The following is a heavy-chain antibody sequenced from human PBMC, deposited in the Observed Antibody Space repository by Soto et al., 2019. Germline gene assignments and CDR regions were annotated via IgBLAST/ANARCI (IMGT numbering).Heavy chain of an antibody. V-gene: IGHV1-18*04. J-gene: IGHJ3*02. CDR1: GYTFTSYG. Sequence: GPSVKVSCKASGYTFTSYGISWVRQAPGQGLEWMGWISAYNGNTNYAQKLQGRVTMTTDTSTSTAYMELRSLRSDDTAVYYCARLGYYYDSSGPDAFDIWGQGTMVTVSS. CDR3: ARLGYYYDSSGPDAFDI. CDR2: ISAYNGNT. D-gene: IGHD3-22*01.